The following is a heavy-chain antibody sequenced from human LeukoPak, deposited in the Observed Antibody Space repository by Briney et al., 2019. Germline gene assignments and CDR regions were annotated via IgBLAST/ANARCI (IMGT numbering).Heavy chain of an antibody. D-gene: IGHD2-2*01. Sequence: SQTLSLTCAISGDSFSSNSVTWNWIRQSPSRGLEWLGRTYYRSTWYNDYTVSVRGRITVNPDTSKNQFSLHLNSVTPEDTAVYYCARRLTQYDCFDPWGQGILVTVSS. CDR1: GDSFSSNSVT. J-gene: IGHJ5*02. CDR3: ARRLTQYDCFDP. CDR2: TYYRSTWYN. V-gene: IGHV6-1*01.